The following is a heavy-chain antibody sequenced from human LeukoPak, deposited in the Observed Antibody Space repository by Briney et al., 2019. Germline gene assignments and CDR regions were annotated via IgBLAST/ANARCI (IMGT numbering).Heavy chain of an antibody. J-gene: IGHJ4*02. CDR1: GGSISSYY. CDR2: IYYSGST. Sequence: PSETLSLTCTVSGGSISSYYWSWIRQPPGKGLEWIGYIYYSGSTNYNPSLKSRVTISVDTSKNQFSLKLSSVTAADTAVYYCARSLTGYFQLDYWGQGTLVTVSS. D-gene: IGHD3-9*01. V-gene: IGHV4-59*13. CDR3: ARSLTGYFQLDY.